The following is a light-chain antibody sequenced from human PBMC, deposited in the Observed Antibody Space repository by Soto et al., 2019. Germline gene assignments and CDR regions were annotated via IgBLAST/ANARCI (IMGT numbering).Light chain of an antibody. CDR2: GSS. V-gene: IGKV3-15*01. CDR1: QSVDNN. Sequence: EIVMTQSPVTLSASPGEIATLSCRASQSVDNNVAWYQQKPGQAPRLLIVGSSARATGIPARFSDSGSGSEFTLTISGLQSEDFAVYYCQQYNDRPPITFGQGTRLEIK. CDR3: QQYNDRPPIT. J-gene: IGKJ5*01.